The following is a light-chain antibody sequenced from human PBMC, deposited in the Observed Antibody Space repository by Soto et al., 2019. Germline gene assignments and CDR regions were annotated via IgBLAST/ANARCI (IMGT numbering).Light chain of an antibody. Sequence: QAVVTQPPSASGTPGQRVTISCSGSSSNIGSNYVYWYQQLPGTAPKLLIYRNNQRPSGVPDRFSGSKSGTSASLAISGLRSEDEAAYYCAAWDDSLSGLFGGGTKLTVL. J-gene: IGLJ2*01. CDR1: SSNIGSNY. V-gene: IGLV1-47*01. CDR3: AAWDDSLSGL. CDR2: RNN.